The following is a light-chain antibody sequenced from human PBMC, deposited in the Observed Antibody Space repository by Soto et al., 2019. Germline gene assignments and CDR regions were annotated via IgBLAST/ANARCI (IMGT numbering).Light chain of an antibody. J-gene: IGLJ1*01. V-gene: IGLV1-51*02. Sequence: QAVLTQPPSVSAAPGQKVTISCSGSSSNIGNNYISWYQQLPGTAPKLLIYENNKRPSGIPDRFSGSKSVTSATLGITGLQTGDEADYYCGTWDSSLSADVFGTGTKLTVL. CDR1: SSNIGNNY. CDR2: ENN. CDR3: GTWDSSLSADV.